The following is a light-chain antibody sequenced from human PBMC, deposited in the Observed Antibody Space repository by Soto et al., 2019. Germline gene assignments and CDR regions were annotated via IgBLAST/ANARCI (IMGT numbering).Light chain of an antibody. V-gene: IGKV3-20*01. Sequence: EIVLTQSPGTLSLSPGERATLSCRASQHVDSSYLAWYQQKRGQAPRLLIYASASRATGIPDRFSGSGSGTDFPLSISRLEPEDFAVYFCQQYGSSPLTFGQGTKLEIK. CDR1: QHVDSSY. J-gene: IGKJ2*01. CDR2: ASA. CDR3: QQYGSSPLT.